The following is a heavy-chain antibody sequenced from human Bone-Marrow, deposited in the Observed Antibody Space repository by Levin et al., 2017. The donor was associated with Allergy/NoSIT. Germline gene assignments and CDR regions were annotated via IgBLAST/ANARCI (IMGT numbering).Heavy chain of an antibody. D-gene: IGHD5-18*01. J-gene: IGHJ3*01. CDR2: IYWDDDK. CDR3: AREDAAMAYDGLDG. Sequence: GSGPTLVKPTQTLTLTCSFSGFSLNVRGLGVAWIRQPPGRALEWLALIYWDDDKRYSTSLKARLTITKDTSKNQVVLKMTRMDPEDTATYYCAREDAAMAYDGLDGWGQGTMVTVSA. CDR1: GFSLNVRGLG. V-gene: IGHV2-5*02.